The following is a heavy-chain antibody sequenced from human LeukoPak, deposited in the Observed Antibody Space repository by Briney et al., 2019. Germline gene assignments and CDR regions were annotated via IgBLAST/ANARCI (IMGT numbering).Heavy chain of an antibody. Sequence: SVKVSCKASGGTFSSYAISWVRQAPGQGLEWMGGIIPIFGTANYAQKFQGRVTITADESTSTAYMELSSLRSEDTAVYYCAREYYDYVWGSHRYTYFDYWGQGTLVTVSS. CDR1: GGTFSSYA. D-gene: IGHD3-16*02. J-gene: IGHJ4*02. V-gene: IGHV1-69*13. CDR3: AREYYDYVWGSHRYTYFDY. CDR2: IIPIFGTA.